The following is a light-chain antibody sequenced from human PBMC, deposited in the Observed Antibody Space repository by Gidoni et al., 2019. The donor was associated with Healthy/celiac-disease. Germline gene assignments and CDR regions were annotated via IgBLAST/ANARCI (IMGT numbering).Light chain of an antibody. J-gene: IGKJ3*01. CDR2: KAS. V-gene: IGKV1-5*03. CDR1: QSISSW. Sequence: IQMTQSPSTLSASVGDRVNITCRASQSISSWLAWYQQKPGKAPKLLIYKASSLESGVPSRFSCSGSGTEFTLTISSLHPEDFATYYCQQYNSYSFTFGPGTKVDIK. CDR3: QQYNSYSFT.